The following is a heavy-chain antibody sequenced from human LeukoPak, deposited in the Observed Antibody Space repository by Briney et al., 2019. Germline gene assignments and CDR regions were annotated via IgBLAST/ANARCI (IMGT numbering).Heavy chain of an antibody. V-gene: IGHV4-59*08. CDR1: GGSISSYY. Sequence: PSETLSLTCTVSGGSISSYYWNWIRQPPGKGLEWIGYIFDSGSTKYNPSLKSRVTISVDTSKKQFSLKLKSVTAADTAVYYCARQRLRLLDYWGQGTLVTVSS. J-gene: IGHJ4*02. CDR3: ARQRLRLLDY. D-gene: IGHD4-17*01. CDR2: IFDSGST.